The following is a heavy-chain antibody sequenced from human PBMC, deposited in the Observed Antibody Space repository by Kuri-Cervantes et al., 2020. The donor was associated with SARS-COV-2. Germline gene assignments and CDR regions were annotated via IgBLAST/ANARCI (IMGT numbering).Heavy chain of an antibody. V-gene: IGHV1-8*03. CDR1: GYTFTVYD. J-gene: IGHJ4*02. Sequence: ASVKVSCKASGYTFTVYDMHWVRQAPGQGLEWMGWMNPNSGNTGYAQKFQGRVTITRNTSKSTAYMELSSLRSDDTAVYYCARTSYYDFWSGYLPNFDYWGQGTLVTVSS. CDR2: MNPNSGNT. CDR3: ARTSYYDFWSGYLPNFDY. D-gene: IGHD3-3*01.